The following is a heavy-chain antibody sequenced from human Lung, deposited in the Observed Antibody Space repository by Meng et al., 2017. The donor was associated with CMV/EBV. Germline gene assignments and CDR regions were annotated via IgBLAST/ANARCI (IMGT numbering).Heavy chain of an antibody. D-gene: IGHD2-2*02. J-gene: IGHJ1*01. CDR2: INPSGGST. Sequence: ASXXVSXKASGYTFTSYYMHWVRQAPGQGLEWMGIINPSGGSTSYAQKFQGRVTMTRDTSTSTVYMELSSLRSEDTAVYYCARLYCSSTSCYTAGYFQHWXPGNLV. CDR3: ARLYCSSTSCYTAGYFQH. V-gene: IGHV1-46*01. CDR1: GYTFTSYY.